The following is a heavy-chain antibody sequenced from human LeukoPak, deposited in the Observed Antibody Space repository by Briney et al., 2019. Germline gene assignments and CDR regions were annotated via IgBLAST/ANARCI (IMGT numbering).Heavy chain of an antibody. CDR2: INKDGSDK. D-gene: IGHD4-23*01. CDR1: GFTFNMYW. J-gene: IGHJ4*02. CDR3: ARDAGYGGNSDY. V-gene: IGHV3-7*01. Sequence: GGSLRLSCAASGFTFNMYWMTWVRQAPGKGLESVAYINKDGSDKYYVDSVKGRFTVSRDSAKNSLYLQMNSLRAEDTAVYYCARDAGYGGNSDYWGQETLVTVSS.